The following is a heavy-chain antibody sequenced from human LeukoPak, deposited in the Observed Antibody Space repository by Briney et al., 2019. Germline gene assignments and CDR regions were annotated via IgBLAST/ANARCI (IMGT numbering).Heavy chain of an antibody. V-gene: IGHV3-21*01. CDR2: ISSSSSYI. CDR1: GFTFSSYS. CDR3: ARAITMVRGAFEY. Sequence: GRSLRLSCAASGFTFSSYSMNWVRQAPGKGLEWVSSISSSSSYIYYADSVKGRFTISRDNAKNSLYLQMNSLRAEDTAVYYCARAITMVRGAFEYWGQGTLVTVSS. J-gene: IGHJ4*02. D-gene: IGHD3-10*01.